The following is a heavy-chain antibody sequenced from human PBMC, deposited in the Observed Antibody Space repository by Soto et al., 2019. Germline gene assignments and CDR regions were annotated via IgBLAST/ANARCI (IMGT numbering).Heavy chain of an antibody. Sequence: QVQLVQSGAEVKKPGSSVKVSCKASEGTFSSYAISWVRQAPGQGLEWMGGIIPIVGTANYAQKFQGRVTITADKSTSTAYMEPSSLRSEDTAVYSCARARVVAATPLEWCSPYYYCGMDVWGQGTTVTVSS. D-gene: IGHD2-15*01. CDR1: EGTFSSYA. J-gene: IGHJ6*02. CDR2: IIPIVGTA. V-gene: IGHV1-69*06. CDR3: ARARVVAATPLEWCSPYYYCGMDV.